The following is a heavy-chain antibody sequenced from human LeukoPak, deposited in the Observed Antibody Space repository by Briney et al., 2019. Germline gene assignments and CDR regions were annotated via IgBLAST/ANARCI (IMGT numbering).Heavy chain of an antibody. CDR1: GFTFSSYA. J-gene: IGHJ4*02. V-gene: IGHV3-30*04. CDR2: ISSGSEK. CDR3: ARDLELSAVYYFDS. Sequence: PGRSLRLSCAASGFTFSSYAMHWVRRAPGKGLEWVALISSGSEKYYADSVKGRFTISRDNSKNMLYLQMNSLRADDTAVYYCARDLELSAVYYFDSWGQGTLVIVSS. D-gene: IGHD3-3*01.